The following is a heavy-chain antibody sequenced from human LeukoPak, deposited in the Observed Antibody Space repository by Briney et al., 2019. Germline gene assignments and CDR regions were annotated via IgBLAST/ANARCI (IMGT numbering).Heavy chain of an antibody. CDR3: ARGVRELGMTNY. CDR2: INSDGSST. D-gene: IGHD7-27*01. V-gene: IGHV3-74*01. Sequence: GGSLRLSCAASGSTFSSYWMHWVRQAPGKGLVWVSRINSDGSSTSHADSVKGRFTISRDNAKNTLSLQMNSLRAEDTAVYYCARGVRELGMTNYWGQGTLVTVSS. CDR1: GSTFSSYW. J-gene: IGHJ4*02.